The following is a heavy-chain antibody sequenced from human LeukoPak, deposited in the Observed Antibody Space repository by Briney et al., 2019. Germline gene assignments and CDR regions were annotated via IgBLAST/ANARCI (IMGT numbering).Heavy chain of an antibody. CDR3: VNAPVTTCRGAFCYPLDY. J-gene: IGHJ4*02. V-gene: IGHV3-23*01. Sequence: GGSLRLSCAASGFTLSSYAMSWVRQAPGKGLEWVSAISYTGNTYHSDSVKGRFTISRDSSKNALFLQMNRLTAEDAAVYYCVNAPVTTCRGAFCYPLDYWGLGNLVTVSS. CDR1: GFTLSSYA. D-gene: IGHD2-15*01. CDR2: ISYTGNT.